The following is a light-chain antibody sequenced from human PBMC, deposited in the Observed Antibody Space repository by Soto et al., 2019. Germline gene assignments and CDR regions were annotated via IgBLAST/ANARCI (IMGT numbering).Light chain of an antibody. CDR2: GIS. V-gene: IGKV3-20*01. Sequence: EIVLTQSPATLSSFPGDRVTLSCRASQYINTRLAWYQHRPGQSHRLLIYGISSRANGIQDRFSGSGSGTDFTLTIRRLEPEDFAVYYCKQYGSSPPTFGQGTKVDIK. CDR1: QYINTR. J-gene: IGKJ1*01. CDR3: KQYGSSPPT.